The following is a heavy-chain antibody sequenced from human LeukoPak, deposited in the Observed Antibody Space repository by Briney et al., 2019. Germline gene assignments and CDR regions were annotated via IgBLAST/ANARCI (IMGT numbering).Heavy chain of an antibody. D-gene: IGHD4-23*01. J-gene: IGHJ5*02. Sequence: ASVKVSCKASGYTVTAYYIHWARQAPGQGPEWMGWINPNSGGTNYAQNFQGRITMTRDTSISTAFMELSRLRSDDTAVYFCARAATPRRHNWFDPWGQGTLVTASS. V-gene: IGHV1-2*02. CDR1: GYTVTAYY. CDR2: INPNSGGT. CDR3: ARAATPRRHNWFDP.